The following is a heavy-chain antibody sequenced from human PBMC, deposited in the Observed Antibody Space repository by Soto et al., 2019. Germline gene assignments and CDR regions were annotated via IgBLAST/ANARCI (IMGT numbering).Heavy chain of an antibody. CDR2: ISGSDGST. CDR3: AKDRLGRVISAFDC. J-gene: IGHJ4*02. Sequence: GGFLRLSCAASGFTFSSYGMSWVRQAPGKGLEWVSKISGSDGSTYFADSVKGRFTISRDNAKNTLYLQMNSLRAEDTAVYYCAKDRLGRVISAFDCWGQGTLVTVSS. V-gene: IGHV3-23*01. CDR1: GFTFSSYG. D-gene: IGHD3-16*02.